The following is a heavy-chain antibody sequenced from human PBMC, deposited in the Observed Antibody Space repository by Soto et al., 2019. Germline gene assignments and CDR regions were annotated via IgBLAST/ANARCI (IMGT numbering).Heavy chain of an antibody. V-gene: IGHV4-39*01. J-gene: IGHJ5*02. CDR3: AGSTSWFDP. D-gene: IGHD6-13*01. CDR2: IYYSGST. CDR1: GGSLSSYY. Sequence: ASETLSLTCVVSGGSLSSYYWGWIRQPPGKGLEWIGSIYYSGSTYYNPSLKSRVTISVDTSKNQFSLKLSSVTAADTAVYYCAGSTSWFDPWGRGTLVTVSS.